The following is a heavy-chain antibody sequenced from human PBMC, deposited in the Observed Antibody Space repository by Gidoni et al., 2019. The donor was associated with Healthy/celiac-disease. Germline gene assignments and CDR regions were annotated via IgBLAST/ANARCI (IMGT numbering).Heavy chain of an antibody. CDR3: AVVVPTPYYYMDV. CDR2: IYYSGST. J-gene: IGHJ6*03. V-gene: IGHV4-39*01. Sequence: QLQLQESGPGLVKPSETLSLTCTVSGGSLSSSSYYWGWIRQPPGKGLEWIGSIYYSGSTYYNPSLKSRVTISVDTSKNQFSLKLSSVTAADTAVYYCAVVVPTPYYYMDVWGKGTTVTVSS. D-gene: IGHD2-2*01. CDR1: GGSLSSSSYY.